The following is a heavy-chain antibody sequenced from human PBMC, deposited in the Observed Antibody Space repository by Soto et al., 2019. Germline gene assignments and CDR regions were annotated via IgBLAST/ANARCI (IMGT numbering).Heavy chain of an antibody. CDR2: IIPILDTA. V-gene: IGHV1-69*06. J-gene: IGHJ4*02. CDR1: GGTFSSYA. CDR3: ARERRVYCSGGSCHLWDY. D-gene: IGHD2-15*01. Sequence: QVQLVQSGAEVKKPGSSVKVSCKASGGTFSSYAISWVRQAPGQGLEWMGGIIPILDTANYAQKFQGRVTITRDTSASTAYMELSSLRSEDTAVYYCARERRVYCSGGSCHLWDYWGQGTLVTVSS.